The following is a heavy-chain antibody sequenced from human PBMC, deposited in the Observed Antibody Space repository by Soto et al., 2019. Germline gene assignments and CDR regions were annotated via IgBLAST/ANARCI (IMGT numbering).Heavy chain of an antibody. Sequence: TSETLSLTCTVSGGSVSSGSYYWSWIRQPPGKGLEWIGYIYYSGSTNYNPSLKSRVTISVDTSKNQFSLKLSSVTAADTAVYYCARGQSLGYYDILTGYYRKPYYYYGMDVWGQGTTVTVSS. D-gene: IGHD3-9*01. CDR1: GGSVSSGSYY. J-gene: IGHJ6*02. CDR3: ARGQSLGYYDILTGYYRKPYYYYGMDV. CDR2: IYYSGST. V-gene: IGHV4-61*01.